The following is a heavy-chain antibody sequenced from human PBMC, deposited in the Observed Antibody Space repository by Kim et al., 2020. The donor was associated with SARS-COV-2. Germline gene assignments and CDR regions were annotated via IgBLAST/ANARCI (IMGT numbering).Heavy chain of an antibody. J-gene: IGHJ4*02. CDR2: IYPGDSDT. V-gene: IGHV5-51*01. D-gene: IGHD3-22*01. CDR1: GYSFTSYW. CDR3: ERLRYYYDSSGYSYFDY. Sequence: GESLQISCQGSGYSFTSYWIGWVRQMPGKGLEWMGIIYPGDSDTRYSPSFQGHVTISADKSISTASLQWSSLKASDTAMYYCERLRYYYDSSGYSYFDYWGQGTLVTVSS.